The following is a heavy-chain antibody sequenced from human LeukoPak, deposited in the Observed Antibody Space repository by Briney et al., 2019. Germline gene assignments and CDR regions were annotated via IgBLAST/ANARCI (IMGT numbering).Heavy chain of an antibody. CDR2: INSDGSWT. D-gene: IGHD2-15*01. CDR1: GNYW. V-gene: IGHV3-74*01. Sequence: PGGSLRLSCAASGNYWMHWVRQAPGKGLVWVSHINSDGSWTSYADSVKGRFTISKDNAKNTVYLQMNSLKAGDTAIYYCTTDIEAGFKNVGGGWKTIAVSTSDYWGQGTLVTVSS. J-gene: IGHJ4*02. CDR3: TTDIEAGFKNVGGGWKTIAVSTSDY.